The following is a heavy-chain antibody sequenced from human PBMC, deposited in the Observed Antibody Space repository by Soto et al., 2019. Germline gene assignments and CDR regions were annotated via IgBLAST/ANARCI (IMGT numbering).Heavy chain of an antibody. CDR1: GFTVSSNY. Sequence: GGSLRLSCAASGFTVSSNYMSWVRQAPGKGLEWVSVIYSGGSTYYADSVKGRFTISRDNSKNTLYLQMNSLRAEDTAVYYCASESYSEGGFDYWGQGTLVTVSS. CDR2: IYSGGST. V-gene: IGHV3-53*01. D-gene: IGHD3-10*01. CDR3: ASESYSEGGFDY. J-gene: IGHJ4*02.